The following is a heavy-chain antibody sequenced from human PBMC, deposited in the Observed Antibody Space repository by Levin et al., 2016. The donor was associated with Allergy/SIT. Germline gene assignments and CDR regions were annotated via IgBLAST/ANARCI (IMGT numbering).Heavy chain of an antibody. CDR3: ARRMALYYYYAMDV. J-gene: IGHJ6*02. D-gene: IGHD2-8*01. Sequence: ETLSLTCAASGFTFNNYAMNWVRQAPGKGLEWVSTISGPGVSTYYADSVKGRFTISRDNSKNTLYLQMNSLRAEDTAVYYCARRMALYYYYAMDVWGQGTTVTVSS. V-gene: IGHV3-23*01. CDR1: GFTFNNYA. CDR2: ISGPGVST.